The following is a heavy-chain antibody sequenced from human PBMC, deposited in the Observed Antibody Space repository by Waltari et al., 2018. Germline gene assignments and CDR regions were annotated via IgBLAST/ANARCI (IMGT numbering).Heavy chain of an antibody. V-gene: IGHV3-66*01. CDR2: FYSGGSA. Sequence: EVQLVESGGGLVQPGGSLRLCFEASGFTVSNTYMSWVRQAPGKGLELVSVFYSGGSAYYADSLKGRFTLSRDNSKNTVYLQMKSLRVEDTAVYYCARVTHSNPAYFDLWGRGTLVTVSS. D-gene: IGHD4-4*01. CDR1: GFTVSNTY. J-gene: IGHJ2*01. CDR3: ARVTHSNPAYFDL.